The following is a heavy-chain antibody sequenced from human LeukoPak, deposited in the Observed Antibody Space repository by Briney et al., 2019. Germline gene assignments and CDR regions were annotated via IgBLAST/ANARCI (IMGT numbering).Heavy chain of an antibody. CDR2: IYYSGNT. V-gene: IGHV4-59*08. J-gene: IGHJ4*02. Sequence: PSETLSLTCTVSGGSISSYYWSWIRQPPGKGLEGIGYIYYSGNTDSNPSLKSRVTISVDTSKNQFSLKLSSVTAADTAVYYCARTYCSGGSCHFDYWGQGTLVTVSS. D-gene: IGHD2-15*01. CDR3: ARTYCSGGSCHFDY. CDR1: GGSISSYY.